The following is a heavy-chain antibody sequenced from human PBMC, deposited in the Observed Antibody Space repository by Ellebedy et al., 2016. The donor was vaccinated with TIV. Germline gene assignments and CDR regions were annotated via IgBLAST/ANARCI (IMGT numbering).Heavy chain of an antibody. CDR2: IIPIFGTA. CDR3: ARQPGPITMVRGTSYYYYGMDV. D-gene: IGHD3-10*01. V-gene: IGHV1-69*13. CDR1: GGTFSSYA. Sequence: ASVKVSCKASGGTFSSYAISWVRQAPGQGLEWMGGIIPIFGTANYAQKFQGRVTITADESTSTAYMELSSLRSEDTAVYYCARQPGPITMVRGTSYYYYGMDVWGQGTTVTVSS. J-gene: IGHJ6*02.